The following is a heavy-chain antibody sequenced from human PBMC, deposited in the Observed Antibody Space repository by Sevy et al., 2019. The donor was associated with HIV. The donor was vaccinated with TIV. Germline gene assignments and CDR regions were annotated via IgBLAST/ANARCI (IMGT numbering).Heavy chain of an antibody. V-gene: IGHV3-15*01. J-gene: IGHJ4*02. CDR2: IKSKIDGETT. Sequence: GGSLSLSCAVSGFTFSNAWMNWVRQAPGTGLQWVGLIKSKIDGETTDYVAPVKGRFTISRDDSTNTLYLQMNSLKTEDTGVYYCATAPGYYDSAPFDYWGPGTLVTVSS. D-gene: IGHD3-22*01. CDR3: ATAPGYYDSAPFDY. CDR1: GFTFSNAW.